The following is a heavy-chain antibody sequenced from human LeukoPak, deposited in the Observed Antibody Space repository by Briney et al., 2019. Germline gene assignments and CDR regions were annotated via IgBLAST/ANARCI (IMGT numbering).Heavy chain of an antibody. Sequence: PSETLSLTCTVSGGSISSYYWSRIRQPPGKGLEWIGYIYTSGSTNYNPSLKSRVTISVDTSKNQFSLKLSSVTAADTAVYYCARRKVGATDYFDYWGQGTLVTVSS. CDR1: GGSISSYY. CDR2: IYTSGST. D-gene: IGHD1-26*01. J-gene: IGHJ4*02. CDR3: ARRKVGATDYFDY. V-gene: IGHV4-4*09.